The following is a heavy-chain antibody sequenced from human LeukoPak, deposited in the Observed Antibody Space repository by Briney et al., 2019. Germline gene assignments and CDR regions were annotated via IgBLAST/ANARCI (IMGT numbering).Heavy chain of an antibody. CDR3: ARDGGSYGSGSRNWFDP. J-gene: IGHJ5*02. Sequence: VASVEVSCKASGGTFSSYAISWVRQAPGQGLEWMGGIIPIFGTANYAQKFQGRVTITADKSTSTAYMELSSLRSEDTAVYYCARDGGSYGSGSRNWFDPWGQGTLVTVSS. V-gene: IGHV1-69*06. D-gene: IGHD3-10*01. CDR1: GGTFSSYA. CDR2: IIPIFGTA.